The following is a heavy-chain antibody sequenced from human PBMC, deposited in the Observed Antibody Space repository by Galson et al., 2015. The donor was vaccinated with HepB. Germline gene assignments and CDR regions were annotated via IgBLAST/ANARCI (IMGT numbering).Heavy chain of an antibody. CDR1: GYTFTSYY. CDR2: INPSGGST. V-gene: IGHV1-46*01. CDR3: ARGRYCSSSSCYKNYYGMDV. D-gene: IGHD2-2*02. Sequence: SVKVSCKASGYTFTSYYMHWVRQAPGQGLEWMGIINPSGGSTSYAQKFQGRVTMTRDTSTSTVYMELSSLRSEDKAVYYCARGRYCSSSSCYKNYYGMDVWGQGTTVTVSS. J-gene: IGHJ6*02.